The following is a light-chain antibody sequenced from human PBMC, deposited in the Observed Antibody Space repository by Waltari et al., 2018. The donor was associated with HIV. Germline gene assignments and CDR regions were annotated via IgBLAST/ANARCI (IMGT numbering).Light chain of an antibody. CDR1: SPNMGKNF. J-gene: IGLJ2*01. Sequence: QSVLTHPTSVSAAPRQKGPISRSRSSPNMGKNFVSWYQQLPGTAPKLLIYNNNKRPSGIPVLFSGSKSGTSATLGITGLQTGDEADYYCGTWDSSLSVHVVFGGGTKLTVL. CDR3: GTWDSSLSVHVV. V-gene: IGLV1-51*01. CDR2: NNN.